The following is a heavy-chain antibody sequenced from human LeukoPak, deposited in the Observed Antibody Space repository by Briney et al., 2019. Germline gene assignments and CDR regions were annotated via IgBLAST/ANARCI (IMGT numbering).Heavy chain of an antibody. J-gene: IGHJ4*02. D-gene: IGHD3/OR15-3a*01. CDR3: PKSPPGTGKSYYIDY. Sequence: GGSLRLSCAASGFTFTSYAMSWVRQAPGKGLEWVSIITGSGGSTSYADSVKGRFTISRDNSKNTVYLQMNSLRAEDTAIYYCPKSPPGTGKSYYIDYWGQGNLVTVSS. CDR2: ITGSGGST. V-gene: IGHV3-23*01. CDR1: GFTFTSYA.